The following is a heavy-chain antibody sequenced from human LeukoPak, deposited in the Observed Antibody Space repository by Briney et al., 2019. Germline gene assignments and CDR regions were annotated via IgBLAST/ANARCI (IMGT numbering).Heavy chain of an antibody. D-gene: IGHD3-22*01. V-gene: IGHV5-51*01. J-gene: IGHJ4*02. CDR3: ARRGRGYYYDSSGYYYVDY. CDR1: GYSFTSYW. Sequence: GESLKISCKGSGYSFTSYWIGWVRQMPGKGLEWMGIIYPGDSDTRYSPCFQGQVTISADKSISTAYLQWSSLKASDTAMYYCARRGRGYYYDSSGYYYVDYWGQGTLVTVSS. CDR2: IYPGDSDT.